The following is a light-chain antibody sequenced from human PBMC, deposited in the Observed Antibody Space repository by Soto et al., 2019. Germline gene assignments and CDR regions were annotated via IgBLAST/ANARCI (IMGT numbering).Light chain of an antibody. V-gene: IGKV3-20*01. CDR2: GVS. Sequence: EIVLTQSPGTLSLSPGERATLSCRASQSVSKTYLAWYQQKPGQAPRLLMFGVSTRATGIPDRFSGSGSGTDFTLTISRLEPGDSAVYSCQQYGTLPWTFGQGTKVEIK. CDR1: QSVSKTY. J-gene: IGKJ1*01. CDR3: QQYGTLPWT.